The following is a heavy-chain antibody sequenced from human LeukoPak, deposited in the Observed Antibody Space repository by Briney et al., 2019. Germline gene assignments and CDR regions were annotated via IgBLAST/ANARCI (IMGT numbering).Heavy chain of an antibody. J-gene: IGHJ4*02. CDR3: ARESPSSYNYYDSSGYPQDTYFDY. Sequence: GASVKVSCKASGYTFTSYGISWVRQAPGQGLEWMGWISAYNGNTNYAQKLQGRVTMTTDTSTSTAYMELSSLRSEDMAVYYCARESPSSYNYYDSSGYPQDTYFDYWGQGTLVTVSS. V-gene: IGHV1-18*03. CDR1: GYTFTSYG. CDR2: ISAYNGNT. D-gene: IGHD3-22*01.